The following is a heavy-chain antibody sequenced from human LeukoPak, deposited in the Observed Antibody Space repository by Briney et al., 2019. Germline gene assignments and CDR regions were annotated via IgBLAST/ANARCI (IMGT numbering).Heavy chain of an antibody. J-gene: IGHJ6*03. CDR2: VNGRGATT. Sequence: GSLRLSCAASGLASGFTFSDYAVSWVRQAPGKGPEWVASVNGRGATTYYADSVRGRFTISRDNSKNTVYLQMISLGADDTAVYFCAKAPATGEGYYFYYMDVWGKGTTVTVSS. CDR1: GFTFSDYA. V-gene: IGHV3-23*01. D-gene: IGHD7-27*01. CDR3: AKAPATGEGYYFYYMDV.